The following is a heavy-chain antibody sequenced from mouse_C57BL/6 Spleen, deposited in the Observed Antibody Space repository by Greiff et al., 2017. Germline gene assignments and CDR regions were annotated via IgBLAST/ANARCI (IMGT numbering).Heavy chain of an antibody. CDR3: AREGITTVVARYFDV. V-gene: IGHV1-80*01. CDR1: GYAFSSYW. D-gene: IGHD1-1*01. CDR2: IYPGDGDT. Sequence: QVHVKQSGAELVKPGASVKISCKASGYAFSSYWMNWVKQRPGKGLEWIGQIYPGDGDTNYNGKFKGKATLTADKSSSTAYMQLSSLTSEDSAVYFCAREGITTVVARYFDVWGTGTTVTVSS. J-gene: IGHJ1*03.